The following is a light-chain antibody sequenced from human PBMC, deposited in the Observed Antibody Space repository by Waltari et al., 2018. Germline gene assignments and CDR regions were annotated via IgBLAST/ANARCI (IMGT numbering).Light chain of an antibody. CDR3: AAWDDSLGGSVA. Sequence: QSVLTHPPPASGTPGQRATISCSGRSSNSGNYYVYWYQHLPGTAPKLLLYRDNQRASGVPDRFSVSKSGTSASLAISGLRSEDEADYYCAAWDDSLGGSVAFGGGTKLTVL. CDR2: RDN. V-gene: IGLV1-47*01. CDR1: SSNSGNYY. J-gene: IGLJ2*01.